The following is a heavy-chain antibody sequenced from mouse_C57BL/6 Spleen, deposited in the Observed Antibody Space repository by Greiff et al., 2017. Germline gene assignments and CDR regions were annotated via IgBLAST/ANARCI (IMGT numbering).Heavy chain of an antibody. J-gene: IGHJ4*01. V-gene: IGHV1-82*01. CDR2: IYPGDGDT. CDR3: EREGYYAMDY. CDR1: GYAFSSSW. Sequence: QVQLQQSGPELVKPGASVKISCKASGYAFSSSWMNWVKQRPGKGLEWIGRIYPGDGDTNYNGKFKGKATLTADKSSSTASMQLGSLTSEDSAVYFCEREGYYAMDYWGQGTSVTVSP.